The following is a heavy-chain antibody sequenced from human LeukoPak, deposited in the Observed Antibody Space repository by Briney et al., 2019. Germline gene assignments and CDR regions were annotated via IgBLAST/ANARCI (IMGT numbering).Heavy chain of an antibody. Sequence: GGSLRLSCAASGFTFSSYGMHWVRQAPGKGLEWVAFIRYDGSNKYYADSVKGRFTISRDNSKNTLYLQMNSLRAEDTAVYYCARDLIADTAMVLDDAFDIWGQGTMVTVSS. CDR2: IRYDGSNK. D-gene: IGHD5-18*01. CDR1: GFTFSSYG. CDR3: ARDLIADTAMVLDDAFDI. V-gene: IGHV3-30*02. J-gene: IGHJ3*02.